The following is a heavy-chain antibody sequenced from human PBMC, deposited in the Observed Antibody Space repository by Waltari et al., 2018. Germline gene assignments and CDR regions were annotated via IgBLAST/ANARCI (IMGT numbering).Heavy chain of an antibody. D-gene: IGHD2-2*01. Sequence: QVQLQQWGAGLLRPSETLSLTCDFYGGSFSGYYWSWIRQSPGKGLEWIGEITHGGSTNNNPSLKSRVSISIDTSKKQISLKLTSVTAADTALYYCAGGQIRIRGYQMLSRYYFAMDVWGQGTTVTVSS. CDR1: GGSFSGYY. CDR3: AGGQIRIRGYQMLSRYYFAMDV. J-gene: IGHJ6*02. V-gene: IGHV4-34*01. CDR2: ITHGGST.